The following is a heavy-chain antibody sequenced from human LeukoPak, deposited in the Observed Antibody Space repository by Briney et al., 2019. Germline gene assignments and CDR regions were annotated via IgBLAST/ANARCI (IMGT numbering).Heavy chain of an antibody. V-gene: IGHV3-11*06. D-gene: IGHD3-3*02. CDR3: ASRHRIYY. Sequence: GGSLRLSCAASGFTFSDCYMSWIRQAPGKGLEWVSYISSSSSYTNYADPVKGRFTISRDNAKNSLYLQMNSLRAEGTAVYYCASRHRIYYWGQGTLVTVSS. CDR2: ISSSSSYT. J-gene: IGHJ4*02. CDR1: GFTFSDCY.